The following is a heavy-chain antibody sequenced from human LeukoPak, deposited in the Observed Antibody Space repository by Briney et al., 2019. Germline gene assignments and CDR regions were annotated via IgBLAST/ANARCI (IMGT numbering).Heavy chain of an antibody. CDR3: ARDKGSSGYYNFDY. Sequence: PGRSLRLSCAASGFTFSSYAMHWVRQAPGKGLEWVAVISYDGSNKYYADSAKGRFTISRDNSKNTLYLQMNSLRAEDTAVYYCARDKGSSGYYNFDYWGQGTLVTVSS. J-gene: IGHJ4*02. CDR2: ISYDGSNK. CDR1: GFTFSSYA. V-gene: IGHV3-30*04. D-gene: IGHD3-22*01.